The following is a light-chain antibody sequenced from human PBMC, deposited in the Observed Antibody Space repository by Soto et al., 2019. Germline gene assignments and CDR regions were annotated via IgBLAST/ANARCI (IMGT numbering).Light chain of an antibody. CDR3: QQRSNWT. J-gene: IGKJ1*01. Sequence: EIVLTQSPATLSLSPGDRATLSCRASQSVSSYLAWYQQKPGQAPRLLIYDASNRATGIPARFSGRGSGTDFTLTISSLEPEDFAVYYCQQRSNWTFGQGTKVDIK. V-gene: IGKV3-11*01. CDR1: QSVSSY. CDR2: DAS.